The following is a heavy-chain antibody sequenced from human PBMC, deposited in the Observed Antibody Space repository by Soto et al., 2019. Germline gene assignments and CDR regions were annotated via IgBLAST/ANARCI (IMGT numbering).Heavy chain of an antibody. J-gene: IGHJ4*02. CDR3: AKMPWSY. D-gene: IGHD2-2*01. CDR1: GFTFSSYG. V-gene: IGHV3-30*18. Sequence: PGGSLRLSCAASGFTFSSYGMHWVRQAPGKGLEWVAVISYDGSNKYYADSVKGRFTISRDNSKNTLYLQMNSLRAEDTAVYYCAKMPWSYWGQGTLVTVS. CDR2: ISYDGSNK.